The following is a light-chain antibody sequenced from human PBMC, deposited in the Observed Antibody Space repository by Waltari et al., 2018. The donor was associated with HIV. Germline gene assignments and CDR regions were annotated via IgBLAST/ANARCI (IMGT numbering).Light chain of an antibody. V-gene: IGKV1-5*03. J-gene: IGKJ1*01. CDR1: QTIDNY. Sequence: DVQVPQLPSTLTASAGDRVSITCRVSQTIDNYLAWYQQRPGEAPNLLIYRASTLESGVPSRFSGSGSGTDFTLTINNLQPNDSATYYCQQYQSYSLFMFGPGTKVEIK. CDR2: RAS. CDR3: QQYQSYSLFM.